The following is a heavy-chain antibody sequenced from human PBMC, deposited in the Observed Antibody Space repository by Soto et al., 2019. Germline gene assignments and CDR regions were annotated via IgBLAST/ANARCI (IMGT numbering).Heavy chain of an antibody. CDR2: IYYSGRT. V-gene: IGHV4-59*01. CDR1: GGSISSCY. CDR3: ARVRWAVAGPGHFDY. J-gene: IGHJ4*02. D-gene: IGHD6-19*01. Sequence: QVQLQESGPGLVKPSETLSLTCTVSGGSISSCYWSWIRQPPGKGLAWIGYIYYSGRTNYNPSLKSRVTISVDTSKNQFSLKLSSVTAADTAVYYCARVRWAVAGPGHFDYWGQGTLVTVSS.